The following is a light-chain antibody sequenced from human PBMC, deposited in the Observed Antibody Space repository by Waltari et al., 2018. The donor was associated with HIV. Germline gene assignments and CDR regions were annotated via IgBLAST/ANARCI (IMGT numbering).Light chain of an antibody. CDR2: AAS. J-gene: IGKJ1*01. CDR3: QHSRT. V-gene: IGKV1-39*01. CDR1: PNINNY. Sequence: DIQMTQSPSSVSVSLGDRVTIPCRTNPNINNYINWYQHKPGKAPNLLIYAASSLQSRVPARCGGSGSGTDFTLTISSLQPEDFTTYYGQHSRTFGQGTKVEIK.